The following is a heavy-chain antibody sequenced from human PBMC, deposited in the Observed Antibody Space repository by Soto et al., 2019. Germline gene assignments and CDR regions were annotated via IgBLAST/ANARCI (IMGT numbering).Heavy chain of an antibody. CDR3: ARDQVTIFGVVISGYYGMDV. D-gene: IGHD3-3*01. V-gene: IGHV3-33*01. Sequence: GGSLRLSCAASGFTFSSYGMHWVRQAPGKGLEWVAVIWYDGSNKYYADSVKGRFTISRDNSKNTLYLQMNSLRAEDTAVYYCARDQVTIFGVVISGYYGMDVWGQGTTVTVSS. J-gene: IGHJ6*02. CDR1: GFTFSSYG. CDR2: IWYDGSNK.